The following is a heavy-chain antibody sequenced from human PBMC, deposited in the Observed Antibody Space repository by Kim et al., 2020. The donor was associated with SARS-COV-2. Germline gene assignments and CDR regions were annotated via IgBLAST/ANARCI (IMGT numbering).Heavy chain of an antibody. V-gene: IGHV4-31*02. Sequence: PSLKSRVTISVDTSKTQYSLKLSSVTAADTAVYYCARGPDCSGDSCDGDYWGQGTLVTVSS. CDR3: ARGPDCSGDSCDGDY. J-gene: IGHJ4*02. D-gene: IGHD2-15*01.